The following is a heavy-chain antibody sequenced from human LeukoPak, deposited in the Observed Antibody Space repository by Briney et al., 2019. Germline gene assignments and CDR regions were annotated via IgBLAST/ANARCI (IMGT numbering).Heavy chain of an antibody. J-gene: IGHJ4*02. CDR1: GGSISSGSYY. V-gene: IGHV4-61*02. CDR2: IYTSGST. Sequence: SETLSLTCTVSGGSISSGSYYWSWIRQPAGKGLEWIGRIYTSGSTNYNPSLKSRVTISVDTSKNQFSLKLSSVTAADTAVYYCARAADSSGYFYYLDYWGQGTLVTVSS. CDR3: ARAADSSGYFYYLDY. D-gene: IGHD3-22*01.